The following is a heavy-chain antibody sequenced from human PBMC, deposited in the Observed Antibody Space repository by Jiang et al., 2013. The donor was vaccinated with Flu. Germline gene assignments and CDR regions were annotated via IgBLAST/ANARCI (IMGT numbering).Heavy chain of an antibody. V-gene: IGHV1-69*01. Sequence: SCKASGDTFSSYAISWVRQAPGQGLEWMGGIIPIFGTANYAQKFQGRVTITADESTSTAYMELSSLRSEDTAVYYCARGVSSGYEPDWFDPWGQGTLVTVSS. D-gene: IGHD3-22*01. CDR3: ARGVSSGYEPDWFDP. CDR2: IIPIFGTA. J-gene: IGHJ5*02. CDR1: GDTFSSYA.